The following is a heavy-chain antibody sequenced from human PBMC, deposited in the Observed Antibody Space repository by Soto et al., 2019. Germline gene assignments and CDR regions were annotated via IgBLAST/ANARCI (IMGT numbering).Heavy chain of an antibody. Sequence: GGSLRLSCATSGFTFSSCAMSWVRRAPGKGLEWVSAISAGGGGTFYADSVKGRFTISRDNSKNTLYLQMNSLTAEDTAVYYCAKRQSNSGWPYFFDYWGLGTLVTVSS. V-gene: IGHV3-23*01. CDR3: AKRQSNSGWPYFFDY. CDR2: ISAGGGGT. CDR1: GFTFSSCA. D-gene: IGHD6-19*01. J-gene: IGHJ4*02.